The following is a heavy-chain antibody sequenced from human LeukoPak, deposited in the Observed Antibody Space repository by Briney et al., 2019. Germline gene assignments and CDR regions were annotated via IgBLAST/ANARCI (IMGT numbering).Heavy chain of an antibody. CDR1: GFTLSSYW. CDR2: IMQDGSEK. D-gene: IGHD4-23*01. V-gene: IGHV3-7*01. J-gene: IGHJ4*02. CDR3: ARVATTVVTPDPFPFDY. Sequence: GGSLRLSCAASGFTLSSYWMSWVRQAPGKGLEWVANIMQDGSEKYYVDSVKGRFTISRDSAKNSLYLQMNSLRDEDTAVYYCARVATTVVTPDPFPFDYRGQGTLVTVSS.